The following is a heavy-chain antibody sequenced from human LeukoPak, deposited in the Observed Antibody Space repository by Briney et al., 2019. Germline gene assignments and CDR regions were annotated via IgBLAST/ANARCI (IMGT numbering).Heavy chain of an antibody. Sequence: SETLSLTCTVSGGSISSSSYYWGWIRQPPGKGLEWIGSIYYSGSTYYNSSLKRRVTMSVDMSKNQFSLILTSVTAADTAVYYCARHLGSSGSYPFDYWGQGTLVTVSS. CDR3: ARHLGSSGSYPFDY. CDR2: IYYSGST. J-gene: IGHJ4*02. D-gene: IGHD3-10*01. CDR1: GGSISSSSYY. V-gene: IGHV4-39*01.